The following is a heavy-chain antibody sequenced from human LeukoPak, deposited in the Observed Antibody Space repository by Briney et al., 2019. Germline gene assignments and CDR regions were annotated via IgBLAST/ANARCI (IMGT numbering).Heavy chain of an antibody. CDR2: INQDGSEK. V-gene: IGHV3-7*01. CDR1: GFTFSSYW. CDR3: AREGCSGGSCYHNWFDP. D-gene: IGHD2-15*01. J-gene: IGHJ5*02. Sequence: PGGSLRLSCAAPGFTFSSYWMSWVRQAPGKGLEWVANINQDGSEKYYVDSVKGRFTISRDNAKNSLYLQMNSLRAEDTAVYYCAREGCSGGSCYHNWFDPWGQGTLVTVSS.